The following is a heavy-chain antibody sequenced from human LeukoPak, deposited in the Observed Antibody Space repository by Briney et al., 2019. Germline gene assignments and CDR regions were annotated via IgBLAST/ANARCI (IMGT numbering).Heavy chain of an antibody. CDR1: GGSISSYY. CDR3: ARAFENSSGYYYFPDAFDI. V-gene: IGHV4-59*01. Sequence: SETLSLTCTVSGGSISSYYWSWIRQPPGKGLEWIGYIYYSGSTNYNPSLKSRVTISVDTSKNQFSLKLSSMTAADTAVYYCARAFENSSGYYYFPDAFDIWGQGTMVTVSS. CDR2: IYYSGST. D-gene: IGHD3-22*01. J-gene: IGHJ3*02.